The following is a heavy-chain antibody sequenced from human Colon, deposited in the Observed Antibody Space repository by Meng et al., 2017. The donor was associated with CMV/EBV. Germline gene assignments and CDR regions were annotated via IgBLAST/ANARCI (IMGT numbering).Heavy chain of an antibody. V-gene: IGHV3-21*01. D-gene: IGHD1-26*01. CDR1: GFTFSSYS. Sequence: VQLCGRGGGLVKPGGSLNLSWAASGFTFSSYSMNWVRQAPGKELEWVSSISSSSSYIYYADSVKGRFTISRDNAKNSLYLQMNSLRAEDTAVYYCARGDSGSYYYGDYWGQGTLVTVFS. CDR2: ISSSSSYI. CDR3: ARGDSGSYYYGDY. J-gene: IGHJ4*02.